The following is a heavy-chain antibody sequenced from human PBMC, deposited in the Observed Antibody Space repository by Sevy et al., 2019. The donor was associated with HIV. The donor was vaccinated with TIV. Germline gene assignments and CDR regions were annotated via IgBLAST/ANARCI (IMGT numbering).Heavy chain of an antibody. J-gene: IGHJ6*02. D-gene: IGHD3-22*01. CDR1: GYTFTSYG. CDR2: ISAYGGNT. CDR3: ARDQYDSSGYYYSYYGMDV. Sequence: ASVKVSCKASGYTFTSYGINWVRQAPGQGLEWMGWISAYGGNTNYAQNLQGRVTMTTDTFTSTAYMELRSLTSDDTAVYYCARDQYDSSGYYYSYYGMDVWGQWTTVTVSS. V-gene: IGHV1-18*01.